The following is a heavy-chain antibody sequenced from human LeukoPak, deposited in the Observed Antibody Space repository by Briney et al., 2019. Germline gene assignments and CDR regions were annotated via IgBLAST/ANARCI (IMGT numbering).Heavy chain of an antibody. CDR3: AKNGPGLDYFDY. D-gene: IGHD3-10*01. V-gene: IGHV3-74*01. J-gene: IGHJ4*02. Sequence: GGSLRLSCVASGFTFSSHWMSWVRQAPGKGLVWVSRINSDGSDTTYADSVKGRFTISRDNAKNTLYLQMNSLRAEDTAVYYCAKNGPGLDYFDYWGQGTLVTVSS. CDR2: INSDGSDT. CDR1: GFTFSSHW.